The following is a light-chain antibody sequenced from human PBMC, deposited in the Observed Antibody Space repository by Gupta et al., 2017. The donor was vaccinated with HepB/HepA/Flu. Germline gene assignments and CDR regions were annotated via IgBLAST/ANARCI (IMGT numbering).Light chain of an antibody. CDR2: KAS. CDR3: QNNSSQRT. J-gene: IGKJ4*01. V-gene: IGKV1-5*03. CDR1: QSIFNW. Sequence: DIQMPQSPSTLSASVGERVTITCRASQSIFNWLAWYQQKPGKAPKLLISKASSLESGVPSRCSGSGSGTEFTLTISSLQHDDWATYYCQNNSSQRTFGGGTKVEIK.